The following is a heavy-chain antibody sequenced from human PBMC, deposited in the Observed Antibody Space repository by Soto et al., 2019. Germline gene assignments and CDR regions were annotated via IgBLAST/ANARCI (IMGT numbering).Heavy chain of an antibody. CDR1: GFTFSSYG. Sequence: QVQLVESGGGVVQPGRSLRLSCAASGFTFSSYGMHWVRQAPGKGLEWVAVIWYDGSNKYYADSVKGRFTISRDNSKNTMYLQMNSLRAEDTAVFYCARDYTAMVPRGGFDYWGQGTLVTVSS. V-gene: IGHV3-33*01. CDR3: ARDYTAMVPRGGFDY. J-gene: IGHJ4*02. CDR2: IWYDGSNK. D-gene: IGHD5-18*01.